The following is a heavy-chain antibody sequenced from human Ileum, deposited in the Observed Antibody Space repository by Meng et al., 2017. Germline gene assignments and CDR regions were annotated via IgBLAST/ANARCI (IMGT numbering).Heavy chain of an antibody. J-gene: IGHJ4*02. CDR2: IKKDGSET. CDR3: AKLVGSTSSDDY. Sequence: GGSLRLSCVTSGFTFSNYWMSWVRQAPAKGLEWVANIKKDGSETNYVDSVKGRFTISRDNSKNSLYLQMNSLRAEDTALYYCAKLVGSTSSDDYWGQGALVTVSS. V-gene: IGHV3-7*01. D-gene: IGHD1-26*01. CDR1: GFTFSNYW.